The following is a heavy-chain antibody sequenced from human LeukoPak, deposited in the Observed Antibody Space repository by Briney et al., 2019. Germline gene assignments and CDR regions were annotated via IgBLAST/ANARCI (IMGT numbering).Heavy chain of an antibody. CDR2: IYYSGST. CDR3: ARDDYGNFDY. D-gene: IGHD4-17*01. V-gene: IGHV4-31*03. Sequence: SETLSLTCTVSGGSISSGGYYWSWIRQHPGKGLEWIGYIYYSGSTYYNPSLKSRVTISVDTSKNQFSLRLSSVIAADTAVYYCARDDYGNFDYWGQGTLVTVSS. CDR1: GGSISSGGYY. J-gene: IGHJ4*02.